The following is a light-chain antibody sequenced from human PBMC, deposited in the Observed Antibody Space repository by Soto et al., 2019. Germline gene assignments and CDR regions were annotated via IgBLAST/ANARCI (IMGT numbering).Light chain of an antibody. V-gene: IGKV1-5*01. CDR2: DAS. CDR3: QQYNGYSRT. J-gene: IGKJ1*01. CDR1: QSITTW. Sequence: IQMNQSPSTGSAYVGDSVTITFRASQSITTWLAWYQQKPGKAPKLLIYDASSLERGVPSRFSGSGSGTEFTLTISSLQPDDFATYYCQQYNGYSRTFGQGTKVDIK.